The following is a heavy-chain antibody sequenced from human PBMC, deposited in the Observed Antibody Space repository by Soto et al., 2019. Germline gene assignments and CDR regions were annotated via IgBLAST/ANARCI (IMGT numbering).Heavy chain of an antibody. Sequence: SETLSLTCTVSGGSISTGSYYWGWIRQPPGKGLEWIASINYSGTTYYSPSLKSRVAVSIDTSKDQFSLKVNSVTAADTALYFCARLMLDRIWYFDWFDPWGQGTLVT. CDR3: ARLMLDRIWYFDWFDP. J-gene: IGHJ5*02. CDR1: GGSISTGSYY. D-gene: IGHD6-13*01. V-gene: IGHV4-39*01. CDR2: INYSGTT.